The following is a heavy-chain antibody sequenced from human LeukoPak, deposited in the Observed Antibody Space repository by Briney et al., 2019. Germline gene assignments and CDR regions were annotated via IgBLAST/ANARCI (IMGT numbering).Heavy chain of an antibody. Sequence: GGSLRLSCAASGFTFSSYWMSWVRQAPGKGLEWVATIRQDGSQKYYVDSVKGRFTISRDNAKNSHYLQMNSLRAEDTAVYYCARGGSYYIYWGQGTLVTVSS. J-gene: IGHJ4*02. V-gene: IGHV3-7*01. CDR1: GFTFSSYW. CDR3: ARGGSYYIY. CDR2: IRQDGSQK. D-gene: IGHD1-26*01.